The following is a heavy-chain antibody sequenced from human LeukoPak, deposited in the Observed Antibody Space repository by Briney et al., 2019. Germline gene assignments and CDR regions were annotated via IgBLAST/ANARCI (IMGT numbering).Heavy chain of an antibody. CDR1: GYTFTSYY. V-gene: IGHV1-69*13. CDR2: IIPIFGTA. J-gene: IGHJ4*02. Sequence: SVKVSCKASGYTFTSYYMHWVRQAPGQGLEWMGGIIPIFGTANYAQKFQGRVTITADESTSTAYMELSSLRSEDTAVYYCAREASGGYHGGFEWGQGTLVTVSS. CDR3: AREASGGYHGGFE. D-gene: IGHD3-16*02.